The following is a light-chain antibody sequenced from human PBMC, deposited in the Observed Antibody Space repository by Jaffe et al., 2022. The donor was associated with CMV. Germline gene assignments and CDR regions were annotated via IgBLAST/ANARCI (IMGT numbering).Light chain of an antibody. Sequence: DIRMTQSPSSLSASVGDRVTITCRTSQGISSYLNWYHQKSGKAPELLIYGASGLQRGVPSRFSGSGSGTQFTLTINNLQPEDSGTYYCQQSYSDPLTFGGGTKVEV. CDR2: GAS. V-gene: IGKV1-39*01. J-gene: IGKJ4*01. CDR1: QGISSY. CDR3: QQSYSDPLT.